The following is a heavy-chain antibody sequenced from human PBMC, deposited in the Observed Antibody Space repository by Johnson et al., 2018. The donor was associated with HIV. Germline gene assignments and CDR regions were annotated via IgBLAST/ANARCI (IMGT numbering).Heavy chain of an antibody. CDR3: AKGGGSGWSDAFDI. Sequence: QVQLVESGGGVVQPGRSLRLSCAASGFTFSTYAMHWVRQAPGKGLEWVAVIWYDGSNKYYAESVQGRFTISRDNSKNTLYLQMNSLRAEDTAVYYCAKGGGSGWSDAFDIWGQGTMVTVSS. V-gene: IGHV3-33*06. CDR2: IWYDGSNK. CDR1: GFTFSTYA. D-gene: IGHD6-19*01. J-gene: IGHJ3*02.